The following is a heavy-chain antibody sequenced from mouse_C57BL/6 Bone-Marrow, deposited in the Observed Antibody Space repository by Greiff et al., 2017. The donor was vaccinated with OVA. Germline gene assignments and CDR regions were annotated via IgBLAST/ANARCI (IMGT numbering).Heavy chain of an antibody. Sequence: VQLKQSGPELVKPGASVKMSCKASGYTFTDYNMHWVKQSHGKSLEWIGYINPNNGGTSYNQKFKGKATLTVNKSSSTAYMELRSLTSEDSAVYYCARGVYGTWFAYWGQGTLFTVSA. CDR2: INPNNGGT. J-gene: IGHJ3*01. V-gene: IGHV1-22*01. CDR3: ARGVYGTWFAY. D-gene: IGHD1-1*01. CDR1: GYTFTDYN.